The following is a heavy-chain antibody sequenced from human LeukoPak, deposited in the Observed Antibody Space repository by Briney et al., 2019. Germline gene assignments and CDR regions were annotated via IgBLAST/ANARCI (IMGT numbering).Heavy chain of an antibody. V-gene: IGHV4-61*01. J-gene: IGHJ5*02. CDR3: ARGLLWSTDR. CDR2: IYYSGST. CDR1: GGSVSSGSYY. D-gene: IGHD2-15*01. Sequence: PSETLSLTCTVSGGSVSSGSYYWSWIRQPPGKGLEWIGYIYYSGSTNYNPSLKGRVTISVDTSKNQFSLKLSSVTAADTAVYYCARGLLWSTDRWGQGTLVTVSS.